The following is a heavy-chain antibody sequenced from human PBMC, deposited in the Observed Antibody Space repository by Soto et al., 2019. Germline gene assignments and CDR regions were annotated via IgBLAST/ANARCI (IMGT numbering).Heavy chain of an antibody. CDR1: GFTFSSHN. D-gene: IGHD3-10*01. Sequence: EVQLVESGGGLVKPGGSLRLSCAASGFTFSSHNIYWFRQPPGKGLEWVSSIGTSDSSIYYADSVRGRFTISKDNAKNAVYLQIDSLRAADTALYHCARERSTMIRAYNWGQGTLVTVSS. J-gene: IGHJ4*02. CDR2: IGTSDSSI. CDR3: ARERSTMIRAYN. V-gene: IGHV3-21*02.